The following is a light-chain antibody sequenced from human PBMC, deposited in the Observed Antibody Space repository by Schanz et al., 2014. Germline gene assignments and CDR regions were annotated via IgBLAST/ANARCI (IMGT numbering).Light chain of an antibody. CDR2: DVT. J-gene: IGLJ3*02. CDR1: SSDVGGYNY. Sequence: QSALTQPPSASGSPGQSVTISCTGTSSDVGGYNYVSWYQQHPGKAPKLMIYDVTHRPSGVSNRFSGSKSGNTASLTISGLQPEDEADYYCNSFTSSHTHVFGGGTKLTVL. V-gene: IGLV2-14*03. CDR3: NSFTSSHTHV.